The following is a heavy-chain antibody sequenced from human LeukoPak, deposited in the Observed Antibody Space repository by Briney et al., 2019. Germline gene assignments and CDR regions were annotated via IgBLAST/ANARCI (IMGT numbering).Heavy chain of an antibody. CDR2: IYFSGAT. J-gene: IGHJ6*02. V-gene: IGHV4-59*01. CDR3: AREDPQTTVPEGLDV. Sequence: SETLSLTCTVSGGSISNYYWSWIRQSPVKGLEWIGYIYFSGATNYNPSLKSRVTISVDTSKNQFSLKLGSVTAADTAVYYCAREDPQTTVPEGLDVWGHGTTVTVSS. CDR1: GGSISNYY. D-gene: IGHD4-17*01.